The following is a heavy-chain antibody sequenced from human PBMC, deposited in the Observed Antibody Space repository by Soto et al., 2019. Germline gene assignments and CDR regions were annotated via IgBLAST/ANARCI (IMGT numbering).Heavy chain of an antibody. D-gene: IGHD5-12*01. CDR3: ARGSRPAERYSGYDSMAYYFDY. CDR1: GGSFSGYY. V-gene: IGHV4-34*01. Sequence: PSETLSLTCAVYGGSFSGYYWSWIRQPPGKGLEWIGEINHSGSTNYNPSLKSRVTISVDTSKNQFSLKLSSVTAADTAVYYCARGSRPAERYSGYDSMAYYFDYWGQGTLVTVSS. J-gene: IGHJ4*02. CDR2: INHSGST.